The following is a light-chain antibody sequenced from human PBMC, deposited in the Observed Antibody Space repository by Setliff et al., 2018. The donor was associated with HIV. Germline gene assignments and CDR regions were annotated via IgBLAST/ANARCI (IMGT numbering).Light chain of an antibody. CDR3: QSYDSSLTGYI. CDR2: GDN. V-gene: IGLV1-40*01. Sequence: QSALAQSPSVSGAPGQRVTISCTGSSSNIGAGFAVHWYQQLPGTAPKLLIYGDNNRPSGVPDRFSGSKSGTSASLAITGLQAEDEADYYCQSYDSSLTGYIFGTGTKVTVL. J-gene: IGLJ1*01. CDR1: SSNIGAGFA.